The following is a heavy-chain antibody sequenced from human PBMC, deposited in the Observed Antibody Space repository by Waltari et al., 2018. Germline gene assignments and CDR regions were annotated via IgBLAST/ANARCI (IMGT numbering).Heavy chain of an antibody. CDR3: ARGGYLAAFDY. Sequence: QVQLQQWGAGLLKPSETLSLTCAVYGGSFSGYYWIWIRQPPGRGLEWIGEINHSGSTNYNPSLKSRVTISVDTSKNQFSLKLSSVTAADTAVYYCARGGYLAAFDYWGQGTLVTVSS. J-gene: IGHJ4*02. CDR1: GGSFSGYY. CDR2: INHSGST. V-gene: IGHV4-34*01. D-gene: IGHD5-18*01.